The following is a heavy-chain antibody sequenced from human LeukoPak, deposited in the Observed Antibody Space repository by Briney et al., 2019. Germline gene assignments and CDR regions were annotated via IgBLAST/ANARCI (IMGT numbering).Heavy chain of an antibody. D-gene: IGHD1-14*01. CDR2: IYPGDSDT. J-gene: IGHJ2*01. CDR3: ARRYTRGTHTTPYWFFDL. Sequence: KHGESLKISCKCLGYSFSSYWIGWLRQMPGKGLEWMGIIYPGDSDTRYSPSFQGQVTISVDKSISTAYLQWSSLKASDTAMYYCARRYTRGTHTTPYWFFDLWGRGTLVTVSS. V-gene: IGHV5-51*01. CDR1: GYSFSSYW.